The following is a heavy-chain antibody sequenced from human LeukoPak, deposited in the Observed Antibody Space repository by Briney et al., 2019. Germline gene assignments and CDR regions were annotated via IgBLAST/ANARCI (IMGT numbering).Heavy chain of an antibody. CDR2: IYYSGST. CDR1: GGSISNRSYY. Sequence: SGTLSLTCTDSGGSISNRSYYWAWIRQPPGKGLEWIGSIYYSGSTNYNPSLKSRVTISLDTSKNQFSLKLSSVTAADTAVYYCARADYGDLYAFDIWGQGTMVTVSS. J-gene: IGHJ3*02. D-gene: IGHD4-17*01. V-gene: IGHV4-39*07. CDR3: ARADYGDLYAFDI.